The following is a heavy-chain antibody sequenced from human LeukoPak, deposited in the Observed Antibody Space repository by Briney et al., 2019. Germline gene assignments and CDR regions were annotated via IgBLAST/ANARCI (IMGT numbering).Heavy chain of an antibody. D-gene: IGHD6-19*01. CDR3: ARDRGVAGTSPRFDP. J-gene: IGHJ5*02. V-gene: IGHV1-18*01. CDR2: ISAYNGNT. Sequence: ASVKVSCKASGYTFTSYGISWVRQAPGQGLEWMGWISAYNGNTNYAQKLQGRVTMTTDTSTSTAYMELRNLRSDDTAVYYCARDRGVAGTSPRFDPWGQGTLVTVSS. CDR1: GYTFTSYG.